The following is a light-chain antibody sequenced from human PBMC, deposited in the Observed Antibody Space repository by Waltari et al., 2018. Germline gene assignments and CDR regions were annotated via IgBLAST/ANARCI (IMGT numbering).Light chain of an antibody. CDR2: AAS. CDR3: QQYHTYPWT. Sequence: AIRMTQSPASLSASTGDRVTISCRASQGVSTYLAWCQQKPGKAPSLLIYAASTLESGVPSKFSGSGSGTDFTLTISCLQSEDFATYYCQQYHTYPWTFGQGTKVEI. V-gene: IGKV1-8*01. J-gene: IGKJ1*01. CDR1: QGVSTY.